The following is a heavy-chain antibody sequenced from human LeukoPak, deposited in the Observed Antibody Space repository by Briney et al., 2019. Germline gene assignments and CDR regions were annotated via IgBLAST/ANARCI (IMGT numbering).Heavy chain of an antibody. CDR3: ARDGYSGCDSYYYYYGMDV. CDR1: GGSISSYY. Sequence: SETLSLTCTVSGGSISSYYWSWIRQPPGKGLEWIGYIYYSGSTNYNPSLKSRVTISVDTSKNQFSLKLSSVTAADTAVYYCARDGYSGCDSYYYYYGMDVWGQGTTVTVSS. J-gene: IGHJ6*02. CDR2: IYYSGST. D-gene: IGHD5-12*01. V-gene: IGHV4-59*01.